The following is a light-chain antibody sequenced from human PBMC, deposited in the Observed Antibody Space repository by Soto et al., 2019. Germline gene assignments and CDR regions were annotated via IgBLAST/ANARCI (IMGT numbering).Light chain of an antibody. CDR1: QSVSSN. Sequence: EIVITQSPATLSGSPGERATLSCRSIQSVSSNLAGDQQKPGQAPRLLIYGTSTRATVFPARFSGSGSGTEFTLTISSLQSEDVTVYYCQQYNNWPLTFGGGNKVEIK. V-gene: IGKV3-15*01. J-gene: IGKJ4*01. CDR2: GTS. CDR3: QQYNNWPLT.